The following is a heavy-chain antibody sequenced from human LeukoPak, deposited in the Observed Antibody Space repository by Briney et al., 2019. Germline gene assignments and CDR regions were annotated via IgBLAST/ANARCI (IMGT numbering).Heavy chain of an antibody. D-gene: IGHD7-27*01. Sequence: GGSLRLSCAASGFTFDDYAMHWVRQAPGKGLEWVSGISWNSGSIGYADSVKGRFTISRDNAENSLYLQMNSLRAEDTALYYCAKDTTGDGKRFDYWGQGTLVTVSS. V-gene: IGHV3-9*01. CDR2: ISWNSGSI. J-gene: IGHJ4*02. CDR3: AKDTTGDGKRFDY. CDR1: GFTFDDYA.